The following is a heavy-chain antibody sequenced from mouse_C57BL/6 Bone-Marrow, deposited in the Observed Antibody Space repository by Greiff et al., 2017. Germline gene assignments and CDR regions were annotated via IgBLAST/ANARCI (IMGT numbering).Heavy chain of an antibody. CDR1: GFTFSDYG. V-gene: IGHV5-17*01. D-gene: IGHD1-1*01. CDR3: ARGEYGSSFAY. CDR2: ISSGSSTI. J-gene: IGHJ3*01. Sequence: EVKVVESGGGLVKPGGSLKLSCAASGFTFSDYGMHWVRQAPEKGLEWVAYISSGSSTIYYADTVKGRFTISRDNAKNTLFLQMTSLRAEDTAMYYCARGEYGSSFAYWGQETLVTVSA.